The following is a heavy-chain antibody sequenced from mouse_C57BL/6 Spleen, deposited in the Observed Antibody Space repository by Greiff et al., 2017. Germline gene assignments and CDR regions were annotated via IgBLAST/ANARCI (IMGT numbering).Heavy chain of an antibody. CDR1: GYTFTDYA. D-gene: IGHD1-1*01. CDR2: ISTYYGAA. CDR3: ARRNDYGSSRYAMDY. V-gene: IGHV1-67*01. Sequence: VQLQQSGPELVRPGVSVKISCKGSGYTFTDYAMHWVQQSPAKSLEWIGVISTYYGAASYNQKFKDKATMTVDKSSSTAYMELARLTSEDTAVYYGARRNDYGSSRYAMDYWGQGTSVTVSS. J-gene: IGHJ4*01.